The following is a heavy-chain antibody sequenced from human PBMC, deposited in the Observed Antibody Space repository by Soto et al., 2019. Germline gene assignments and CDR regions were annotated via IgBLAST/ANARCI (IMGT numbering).Heavy chain of an antibody. D-gene: IGHD3-22*01. J-gene: IGHJ4*02. V-gene: IGHV3-53*01. CDR2: IYSGGST. CDR3: ARGNYNRNNYRVGIDY. CDR1: GFTVSSNY. Sequence: HPGGSLRLSCAASGFTVSSNYMNWVRQAPGKGLEWVSVIYSGGSTYYADSVKGRFTISRDNSKNTLYLQMNSLRVDDTAVYYCARGNYNRNNYRVGIDYWGQGTLVTVSS.